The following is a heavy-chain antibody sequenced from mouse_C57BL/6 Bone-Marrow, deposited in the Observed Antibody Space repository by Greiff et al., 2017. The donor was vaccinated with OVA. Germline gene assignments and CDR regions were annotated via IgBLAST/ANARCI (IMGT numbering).Heavy chain of an antibody. J-gene: IGHJ2*01. CDR1: GFTFSDYG. Sequence: EVQGVESGGGLVKPGGSLKLSCAASGFTFSDYGMHWVRQAPEKGLEWVAYISRGSSTIYYADTVKGRFTISRDNAKNTLFLQMTSLRSEDTAMYYCARLAFDYWGQGTTLTVSS. CDR2: ISRGSSTI. CDR3: ARLAFDY. V-gene: IGHV5-17*01.